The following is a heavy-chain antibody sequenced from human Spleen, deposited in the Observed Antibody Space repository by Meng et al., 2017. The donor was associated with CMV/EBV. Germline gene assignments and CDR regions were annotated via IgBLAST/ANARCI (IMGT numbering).Heavy chain of an antibody. CDR2: ISSSSSYI. D-gene: IGHD6-6*01. CDR3: ARDDGAARKFDY. J-gene: IGHJ4*02. Sequence: GGSLRLSCAASGFTFSDSTMNWVRQAPGKGLEWVSSISSSSSYIYYADSVKGRFTISRDNAKSSLSLQMNSLRVEDTAVYYCARDDGAARKFDYWGQGTLVTVSS. CDR1: GFTFSDST. V-gene: IGHV3-21*01.